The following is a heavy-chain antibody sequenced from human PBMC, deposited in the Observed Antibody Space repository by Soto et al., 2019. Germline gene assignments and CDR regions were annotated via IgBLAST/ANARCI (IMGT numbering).Heavy chain of an antibody. V-gene: IGHV1-18*04. CDR2: ISAYNGNT. Sequence: QVQLVQSGAEVKKPGASVKVSCKASGYTFTSYGISWVRQAPGQGLEWMGWISAYNGNTNYAQKLQGRVTMTTDTSTSKAYMELRSLRSDDKAVYYCARGSPRRGTWIQLTYGMDVWGQGTTVTVSS. CDR1: GYTFTSYG. D-gene: IGHD5-18*01. CDR3: ARGSPRRGTWIQLTYGMDV. J-gene: IGHJ6*02.